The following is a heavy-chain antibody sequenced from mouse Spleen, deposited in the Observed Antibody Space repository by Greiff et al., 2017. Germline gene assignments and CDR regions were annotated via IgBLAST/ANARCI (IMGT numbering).Heavy chain of an antibody. Sequence: EVKLMESGPELVKPGASVKMSCKASGYTFTDYNMHWVKQSPGKSLEWIGYINPNNGGTSYNQKFKGKATLTVNKSSSTAYMELRSLTSEDSAVYYCARSPYSNYNYFDYWGQGTTLTVSS. V-gene: IGHV1-22*01. CDR1: GYTFTDYN. CDR2: INPNNGGT. CDR3: ARSPYSNYNYFDY. J-gene: IGHJ2*01. D-gene: IGHD2-5*01.